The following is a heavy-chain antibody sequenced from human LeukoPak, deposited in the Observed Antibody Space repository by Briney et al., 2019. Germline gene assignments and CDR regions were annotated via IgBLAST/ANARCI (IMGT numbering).Heavy chain of an antibody. Sequence: ASVKVSCKASGYIFTGYYMHWVRQAPGQGLEWMGWINPNSGDTNYAQKFQGRVTMTRDTSISTAYMELSRLRSDDTAVYYCARVSRQQLVDYWGQGTLVTVSS. J-gene: IGHJ4*02. CDR1: GYIFTGYY. CDR3: ARVSRQQLVDY. V-gene: IGHV1-2*02. CDR2: INPNSGDT. D-gene: IGHD6-13*01.